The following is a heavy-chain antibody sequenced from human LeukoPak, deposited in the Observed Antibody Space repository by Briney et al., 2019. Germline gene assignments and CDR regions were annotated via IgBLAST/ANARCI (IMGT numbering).Heavy chain of an antibody. CDR2: INHSGST. D-gene: IGHD6-19*01. CDR1: GGPFSGYY. V-gene: IGHV4-34*01. Sequence: SETLSLTCAVYGGPFSGYYWSWIRQPPGKGLEWIGEINHSGSTNYNPSLESRVTISIDTSKNQFSLRLTSVTAADTAMYYCARTIAVGGSGFDYWGQGTLVTVSS. CDR3: ARTIAVGGSGFDY. J-gene: IGHJ4*02.